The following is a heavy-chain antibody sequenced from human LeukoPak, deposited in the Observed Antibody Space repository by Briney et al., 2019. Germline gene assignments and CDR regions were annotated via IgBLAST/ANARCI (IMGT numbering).Heavy chain of an antibody. CDR2: ISAYNGKT. Sequence: GASVKVSCKASGYTFTSYGISWGRQAPGQGLEWKGWISAYNGKTNYSQKLQGRDTRTTDTSTSTAYMELRSLRSDDTAVYYCARVLGYYGSSWFDPWGQGTLVTVSS. CDR3: ARVLGYYGSSWFDP. V-gene: IGHV1-18*01. D-gene: IGHD3-10*01. CDR1: GYTFTSYG. J-gene: IGHJ5*02.